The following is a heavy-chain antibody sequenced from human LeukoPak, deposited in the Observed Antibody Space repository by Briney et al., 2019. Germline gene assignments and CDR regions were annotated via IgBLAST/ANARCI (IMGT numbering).Heavy chain of an antibody. CDR1: GYTCTSYY. CDR2: INPSGGST. Sequence: GASVKLSCKASGYTCTSYYMHWVRQAPGQGLEWMEIINPSGGSTSYAQKFQGRVTMTRDTSTRTVYMEVSSLKPEDTAVYYCARGGSMVYWGQGTLVTVSS. CDR3: ARGGSMVY. D-gene: IGHD2-2*01. V-gene: IGHV1-46*01. J-gene: IGHJ4*02.